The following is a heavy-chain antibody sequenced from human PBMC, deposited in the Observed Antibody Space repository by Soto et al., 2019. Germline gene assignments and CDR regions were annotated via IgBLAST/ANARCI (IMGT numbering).Heavy chain of an antibody. CDR2: INPSGGST. V-gene: IGHV1-46*01. D-gene: IGHD3-22*01. J-gene: IGHJ3*02. Sequence: ASVKVSCKASGYTFTSYYMHWVRQAPGQGLEWMGIINPSGGSTSYAQKFQGRVTMTRDTSTSTVYMELSSMRSEATAVYYCARDPIVVVMGEAFDIWGQGTMVTVSS. CDR1: GYTFTSYY. CDR3: ARDPIVVVMGEAFDI.